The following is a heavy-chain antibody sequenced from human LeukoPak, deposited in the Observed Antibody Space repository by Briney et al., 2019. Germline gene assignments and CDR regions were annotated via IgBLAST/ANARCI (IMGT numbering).Heavy chain of an antibody. Sequence: SQTLSLTCAISGDSVSDNDLAWNWIRQSPSRGLEWLGRTYYRSKWYNNYAVSVKSRITINPDTSKNQFSLQLNSVTPEDTAVYYCARDLDWFDPWGQGTLVTVSS. CDR1: GDSVSDNDLA. CDR3: ARDLDWFDP. V-gene: IGHV6-1*01. CDR2: TYYRSKWYN. J-gene: IGHJ5*02.